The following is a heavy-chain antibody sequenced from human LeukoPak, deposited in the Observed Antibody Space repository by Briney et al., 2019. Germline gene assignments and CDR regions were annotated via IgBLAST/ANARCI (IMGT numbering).Heavy chain of an antibody. D-gene: IGHD3-9*01. J-gene: IGHJ4*02. CDR3: ARDSDWAFDY. CDR2: VKSGNYDI. Sequence: GGSLRLSCAASGFTFNTYSMNWVRQAPGKGLEWLSYVKSGNYDIQYADSVTGRFTVSRDSATNSLYLQMNDLKAEDTAVYYCARDSDWAFDYWGQGSLVTVSS. CDR1: GFTFNTYS. V-gene: IGHV3-48*01.